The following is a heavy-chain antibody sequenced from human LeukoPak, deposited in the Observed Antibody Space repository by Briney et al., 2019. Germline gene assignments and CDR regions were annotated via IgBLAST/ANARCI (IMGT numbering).Heavy chain of an antibody. J-gene: IGHJ3*02. CDR2: INPDSGVT. CDR3: ARDGTFDI. V-gene: IGHV1-2*02. CDR1: GYTFTDYY. D-gene: IGHD2-15*01. Sequence: ASVKVSCKASGYTFTDYYLHWVRQAPGQGLEWMGWINPDSGVTNYPQKFQGRVTMTRDTSSSTAYMELSSLRSDDTAIYYCARDGTFDIWGLGTMVTVSS.